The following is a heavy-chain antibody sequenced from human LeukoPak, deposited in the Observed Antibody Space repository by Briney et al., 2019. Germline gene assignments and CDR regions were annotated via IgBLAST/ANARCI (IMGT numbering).Heavy chain of an antibody. CDR1: GGSISTYY. CDR2: IYYSGST. Sequence: SETLSLTCAVAGGSISTYYWSWIRRPPGKGLEWIGYIYYSGSTNYKPSLKSRVSISVDTAKNQFSLKLSSVTAADTAVYYCARQRGSYGGYDHDAFNIWGQGTMVTVSS. D-gene: IGHD5-12*01. V-gene: IGHV4-59*08. CDR3: ARQRGSYGGYDHDAFNI. J-gene: IGHJ3*02.